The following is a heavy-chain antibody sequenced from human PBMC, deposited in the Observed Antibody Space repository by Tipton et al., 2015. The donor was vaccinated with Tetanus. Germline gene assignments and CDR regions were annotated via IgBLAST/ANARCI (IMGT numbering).Heavy chain of an antibody. J-gene: IGHJ4*02. CDR3: ATRLRAGAYGSPLEY. D-gene: IGHD4-17*01. CDR1: GGSVSSGSYY. Sequence: LSLTCTVSGGSVSSGSYYWSWVRQAPGKGLEWVSAISPSGDATFHADSVKGRLIISRDNSKDTLYLQMNTLRAEDTAVYYCATRLRAGAYGSPLEYWGQGSLVTVSS. V-gene: IGHV3-23*01. CDR2: ISPSGDAT.